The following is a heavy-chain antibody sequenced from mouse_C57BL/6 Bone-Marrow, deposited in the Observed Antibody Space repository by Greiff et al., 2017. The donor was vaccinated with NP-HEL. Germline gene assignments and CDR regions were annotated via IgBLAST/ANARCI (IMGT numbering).Heavy chain of an antibody. CDR2: IHPNSGST. Sequence: VQLQQSGAELVKPGASVKLSCKASGYTFTSYWMHWVKQRPGQGLEWIGMIHPNSGSTNYNEKFKSKATLTVDKSSSTAYMQLSSLTSEDSAVYYGARGDYYGSPYYFDYWGQGTTLTVSS. D-gene: IGHD1-1*01. CDR1: GYTFTSYW. CDR3: ARGDYYGSPYYFDY. V-gene: IGHV1-64*01. J-gene: IGHJ2*01.